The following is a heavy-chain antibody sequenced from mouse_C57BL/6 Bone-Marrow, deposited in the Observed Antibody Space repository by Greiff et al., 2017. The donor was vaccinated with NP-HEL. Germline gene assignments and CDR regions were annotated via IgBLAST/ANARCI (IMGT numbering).Heavy chain of an antibody. CDR3: ARCYYYGSSWAWFAY. V-gene: IGHV1-20*01. D-gene: IGHD1-1*01. CDR1: GYSFTGYF. Sequence: EVQLQQSGPELVKPGDSVKISCKASGYSFTGYFMNWVMQSHGKSLEWIGRINPYNGDTFYNQKFKGKATLTVDKSSSTAHMELRSLTSGDSAVYYCARCYYYGSSWAWFAYWGKGTLVTVSA. J-gene: IGHJ3*01. CDR2: INPYNGDT.